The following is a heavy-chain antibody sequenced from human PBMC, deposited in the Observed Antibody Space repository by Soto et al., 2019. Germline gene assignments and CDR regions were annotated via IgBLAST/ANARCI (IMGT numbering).Heavy chain of an antibody. CDR3: ARGPYDYVWGSYGP. J-gene: IGHJ5*02. D-gene: IGHD3-16*01. V-gene: IGHV3-48*02. CDR2: ISSSSSTI. Sequence: GGSLRLSCAASGFTFSTYSMNWVRQAPGKGLEWVSYISSSSSTIYYADSVKGRFTISRDNAKKSLYLQMNSLRDEDTAVYYCARGPYDYVWGSYGPWGQGTLVTVPQ. CDR1: GFTFSTYS.